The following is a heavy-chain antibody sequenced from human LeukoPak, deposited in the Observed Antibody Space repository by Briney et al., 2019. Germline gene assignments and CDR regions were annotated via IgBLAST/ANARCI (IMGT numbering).Heavy chain of an antibody. J-gene: IGHJ4*02. CDR2: ISSYGGST. D-gene: IGHD1-14*01. Sequence: GGSLRLSCAASGFNLSSYSMHWVRQAPGKGLEYVSAISSYGGSTYYANSVKDRFTIPRDNSKNTVYLQMGSLRTEDMAVYYCARENQGGSDYWGQGTLVTVSS. V-gene: IGHV3-64*01. CDR1: GFNLSSYS. CDR3: ARENQGGSDY.